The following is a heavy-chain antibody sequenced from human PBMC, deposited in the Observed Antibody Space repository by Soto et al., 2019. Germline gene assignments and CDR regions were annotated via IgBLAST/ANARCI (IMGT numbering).Heavy chain of an antibody. CDR2: IYSSGST. J-gene: IGHJ4*02. V-gene: IGHV4-39*01. D-gene: IGHD1-26*01. Sequence: QLQLQESGPGLVKPSETLSLTCTVSGDSITSHGYYWAWIRQPPGKGLEWIGSIYSSGSTYYNPSLESRVTISADTSKNQFSLKLSSVIAADSAVYYCARHGYTGNYFFDNWGQGTLVTVSS. CDR3: ARHGYTGNYFFDN. CDR1: GDSITSHGYY.